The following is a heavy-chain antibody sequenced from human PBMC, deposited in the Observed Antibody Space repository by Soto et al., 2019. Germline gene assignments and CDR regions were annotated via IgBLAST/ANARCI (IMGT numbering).Heavy chain of an antibody. V-gene: IGHV1-2*04. J-gene: IGHJ5*02. CDR2: INPNSGGT. CDR3: ARDNWNDISSWVDH. CDR1: GYTFTGYY. D-gene: IGHD1-1*01. Sequence: ASVKVSCKASGYTFTGYYMHWVRQAPGQGLEWMGWINPNSGGTNYAQKFQGWVTMTRDTSISTAYMELSRLRSDDTAVYYCARDNWNDISSWVDHWGQGTRVTVSS.